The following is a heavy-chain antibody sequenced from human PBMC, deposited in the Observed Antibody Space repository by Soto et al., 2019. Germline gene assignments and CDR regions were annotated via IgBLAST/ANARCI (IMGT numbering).Heavy chain of an antibody. CDR2: IKSDGGGI. CDR3: AKDMKWGGMTTIHYFDS. V-gene: IGHV3-74*01. CDR1: GFTFSSYW. D-gene: IGHD4-17*01. J-gene: IGHJ4*02. Sequence: PGGSLRLSCAASGFTFSSYWMHWVRQAPEKGLVWVSRIKSDGGGISYADSVKGRFTISRDNSKNTLYLQMNSLRPEDTALYYCAKDMKWGGMTTIHYFDSWGQGTLVTVSS.